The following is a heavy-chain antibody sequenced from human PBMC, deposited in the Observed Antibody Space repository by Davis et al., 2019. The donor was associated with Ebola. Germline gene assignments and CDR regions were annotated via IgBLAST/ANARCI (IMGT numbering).Heavy chain of an antibody. D-gene: IGHD4-23*01. CDR1: GFTFSSYA. Sequence: GGSLRLSCTASGFTFSSYAMNWVRQAPGKGLEWVSVLSGSGDSTYYADSVKGRFTISRDNSKNTLYLQMNSLRAEDTAVYYCASQSPDYGGNRGWGQGTLVTVSS. CDR3: ASQSPDYGGNRG. J-gene: IGHJ4*02. V-gene: IGHV3-23*01. CDR2: LSGSGDST.